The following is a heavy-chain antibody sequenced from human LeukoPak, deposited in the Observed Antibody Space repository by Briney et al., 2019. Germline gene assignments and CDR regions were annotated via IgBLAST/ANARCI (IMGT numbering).Heavy chain of an antibody. CDR1: GGSISSYY. J-gene: IGHJ4*02. CDR2: IYYSGST. Sequence: SETLSLTWTVSGGSISSYYWSWIRQPPGKGLEWIGYIYYSGSTNYNPSLKSRVTISVDTSKNQFSLKLSSVTAAGTAVYYCARLGDYVFDYWGQGTLVTVSS. V-gene: IGHV4-59*01. CDR3: ARLGDYVFDY. D-gene: IGHD4-17*01.